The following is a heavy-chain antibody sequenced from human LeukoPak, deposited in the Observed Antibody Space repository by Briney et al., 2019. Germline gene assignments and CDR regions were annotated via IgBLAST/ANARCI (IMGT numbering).Heavy chain of an antibody. CDR2: MSPNIGNA. Sequence: ASVRVSCKASGYTFTSYDINWVRQATGQGLEWMGWMSPNIGNAGYAQKFQGRVTITRNTSINTAYMELSSLRSEDTAVYYCASARGVAGLQYYFDYWGQGTLVTVSS. D-gene: IGHD6-19*01. J-gene: IGHJ4*02. V-gene: IGHV1-8*03. CDR3: ASARGVAGLQYYFDY. CDR1: GYTFTSYD.